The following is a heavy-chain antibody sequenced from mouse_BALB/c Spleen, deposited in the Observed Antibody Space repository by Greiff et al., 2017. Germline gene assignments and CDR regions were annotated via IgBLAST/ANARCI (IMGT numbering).Heavy chain of an antibody. Sequence: EVKLMESGGGLVQPGGSRKLSCAASGFTFSSFGMHWVRQAPEKGLEWVAYISSGSSTIYYADTVKGRFTISRDNPKNTLFLQMTSLRSEDTAMYYCARGGYGYWFAYWGQGTLVTVSA. J-gene: IGHJ3*01. CDR1: GFTFSSFG. V-gene: IGHV5-17*02. CDR3: ARGGYGYWFAY. CDR2: ISSGSSTI. D-gene: IGHD1-2*01.